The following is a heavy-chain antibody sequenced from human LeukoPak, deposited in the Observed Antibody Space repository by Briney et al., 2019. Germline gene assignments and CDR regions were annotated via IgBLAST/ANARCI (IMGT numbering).Heavy chain of an antibody. CDR3: ARGSSWYDY. CDR2: IYVSGST. V-gene: IGHV4-61*02. CDR1: GGSISSSSYY. D-gene: IGHD6-13*01. J-gene: IGHJ4*02. Sequence: PSETMSLTCTVSGGSISSSSYYWTWIRQPAGKGLEWIGRIYVSGSTNYNPSLKSRVTISVDTSKDQFSLKLNSVTAADTAVYYCARGSSWYDYWGQGTLVTVSS.